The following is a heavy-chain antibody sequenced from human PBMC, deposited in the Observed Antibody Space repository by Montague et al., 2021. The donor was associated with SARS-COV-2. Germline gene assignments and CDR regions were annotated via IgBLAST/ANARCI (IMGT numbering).Heavy chain of an antibody. CDR1: GGSISSSSYY. CDR2: IHYSGST. CDR3: AAQSSGVYCSSSSCYVWFDR. Sequence: SETLSLTCTVSGGSISSSSYYWGWNHQPPGKELVWIVSIHYSGSTYYNPCLKSRVTISVDTSKKHFSLKLISVTDADTAVYFCAAQSSGVYCSSSSCYVWFDRWGQGTLVTVSS. J-gene: IGHJ5*02. V-gene: IGHV4-39*01. D-gene: IGHD2-2*01.